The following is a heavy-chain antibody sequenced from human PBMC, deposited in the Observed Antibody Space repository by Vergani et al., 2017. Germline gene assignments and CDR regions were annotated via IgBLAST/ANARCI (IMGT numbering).Heavy chain of an antibody. CDR1: GGSFSGYY. V-gene: IGHV4-34*01. CDR3: ARGRDVYGSSTSCLRYYYYDMDF. Sequence: QVQLQQWGAGLLKPSEPLSLTCAVYGGSFSGYYWSWIRPPPGKGLEWIGEFNHRGSTNLNPSLKSRVPISVDTSQNQFSLKLSSVTAADTAVYYCARGRDVYGSSTSCLRYYYYDMDFWGKGTTVTVSS. D-gene: IGHD2-2*01. J-gene: IGHJ6*03. CDR2: FNHRGST.